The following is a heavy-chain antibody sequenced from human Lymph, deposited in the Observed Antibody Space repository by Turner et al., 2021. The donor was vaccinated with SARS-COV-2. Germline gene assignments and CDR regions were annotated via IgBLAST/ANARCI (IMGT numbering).Heavy chain of an antibody. V-gene: IGHV1-24*01. Sequence: QLQLVQSGAAMTKPGASVKVSCKVAGSTLTELAIHWVRQAPGKGLEWRGGFDPEDCETIYAQKFQCRVTMTEETSTDTDYMELSSLRSEDTAVYYVATLKSNGKILTGRYYFDVWGQGTMVTVSS. CDR1: GSTLTELA. CDR3: ATLKSNGKILTGRYYFDV. J-gene: IGHJ4*02. D-gene: IGHD1-1*01. CDR2: FDPEDCET.